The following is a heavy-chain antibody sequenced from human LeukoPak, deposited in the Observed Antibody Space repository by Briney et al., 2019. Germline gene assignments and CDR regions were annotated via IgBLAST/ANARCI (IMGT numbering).Heavy chain of an antibody. Sequence: SETLSLTCTVSGGSISSYYWSWIRQPPGKGLEWIGYIYYSGSTNYNPSLKSRVTISVDTSKNQFSLKLSSVTAADTAVYYCARITPADPYPLYYLDYWGQGTLVTVSS. J-gene: IGHJ4*02. CDR3: ARITPADPYPLYYLDY. V-gene: IGHV4-59*01. CDR1: GGSISSYY. CDR2: IYYSGST.